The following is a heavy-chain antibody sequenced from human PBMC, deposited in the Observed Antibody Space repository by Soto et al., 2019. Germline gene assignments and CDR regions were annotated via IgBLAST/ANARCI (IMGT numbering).Heavy chain of an antibody. CDR1: GLSVSSNS. D-gene: IGHD2-15*01. CDR2: IYSGSTT. J-gene: IGHJ4*02. V-gene: IGHV3-66*01. Sequence: EVLLVQSGGGLVQPGGSLRLSCAPSGLSVSSNSMSWVRQAPGKGLEWVSVIYSGSTTHHADSVKGRFTISRDSSRNTLYLQMNSLRVEDTALYYCTRGYWVEGYGAGTYFDYWGQGTLVTVSS. CDR3: TRGYWVEGYGAGTYFDY.